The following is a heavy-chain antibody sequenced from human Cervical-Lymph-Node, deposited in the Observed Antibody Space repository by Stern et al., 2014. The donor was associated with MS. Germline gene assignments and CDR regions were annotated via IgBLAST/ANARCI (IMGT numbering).Heavy chain of an antibody. CDR2: IHYRGST. J-gene: IGHJ4*02. CDR3: ARSDRLWGSFDY. D-gene: IGHD3-16*01. V-gene: IGHV4-31*03. CDR1: GGSISSTGYY. Sequence: QLQLQESGPGLVKPSQTLSLTCTVSGGSISSTGYYWSWIRQHPGKGLEWIGYIHYRGSTYYNPSLKSRGTISVDTSKNQFSLNLSSVTAADTALYYCARSDRLWGSFDYWGQGRLVTVSS.